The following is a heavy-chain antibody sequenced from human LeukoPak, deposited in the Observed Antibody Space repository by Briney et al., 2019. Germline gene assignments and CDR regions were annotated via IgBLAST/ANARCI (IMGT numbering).Heavy chain of an antibody. V-gene: IGHV6-1*01. D-gene: IGHD6-13*01. CDR3: ARIGHYWGIADAFDM. CDR1: GGTVSSNSAT. CDR2: TYYTSKWYN. J-gene: IGHJ3*02. Sequence: SQTLSLTCAISGGTVSSNSATWNWIRQSPSRGLEWLGRTYYTSKWYNDYAVSVKSRITINPDTSTKHFSLQLNSVTPEHTPVYYCARIGHYWGIADAFDMWGEGRMVTAPS.